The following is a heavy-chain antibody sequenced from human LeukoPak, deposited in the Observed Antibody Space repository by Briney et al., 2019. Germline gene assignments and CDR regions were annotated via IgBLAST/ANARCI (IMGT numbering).Heavy chain of an antibody. CDR3: ARRVSYRNCFDP. Sequence: PSETLSLTCTVSGDSISSGNYYWGWIRQPPGKGLEWIGSIYYSGSTYYNPSLKSRVTISVDTSKNQFSLKLSSVTAADTAVYYRARRVSYRNCFDPWGQGTLVTVSS. J-gene: IGHJ5*02. D-gene: IGHD1-26*01. CDR2: IYYSGST. CDR1: GDSISSGNYY. V-gene: IGHV4-39*01.